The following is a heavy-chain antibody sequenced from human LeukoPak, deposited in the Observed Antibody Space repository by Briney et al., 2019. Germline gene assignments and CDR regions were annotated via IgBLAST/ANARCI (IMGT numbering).Heavy chain of an antibody. CDR2: IIPILGIA. V-gene: IGHV1-69*04. D-gene: IGHD3-10*01. J-gene: IGHJ6*02. Sequence: GASVKVSCKASGYTFTGYYMHWVRQAPGQGLEWMGRIIPILGIANYAQKFQGRVTITADKSTSTAYMELSSLRSEDTAVYYCARGGGSGSTYYYYYYGMDVWGQGTTVTVSS. CDR3: ARGGGSGSTYYYYYYGMDV. CDR1: GYTFTGYY.